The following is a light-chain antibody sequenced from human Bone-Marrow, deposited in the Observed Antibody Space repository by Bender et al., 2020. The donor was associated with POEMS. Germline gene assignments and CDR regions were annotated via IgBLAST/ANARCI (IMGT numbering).Light chain of an antibody. V-gene: IGLV2-8*01. CDR2: EVN. CDR1: SRDVGGYNY. Sequence: QSALTQPPSASGSPGQSVTISCTGTSRDVGGYNYVSWYQQHPGKAPKLMIFEVNKRPSGVPDRFSGSKSGNTASLTISGLQAEDEANYYCFSYAGSSVFGRGTKVTVL. CDR3: FSYAGSSV. J-gene: IGLJ1*01.